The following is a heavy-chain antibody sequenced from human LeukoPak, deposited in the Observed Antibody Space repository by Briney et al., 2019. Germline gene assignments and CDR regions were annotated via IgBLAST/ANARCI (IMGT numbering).Heavy chain of an antibody. CDR1: GGSISSYY. V-gene: IGHV4-59*01. J-gene: IGHJ4*02. CDR2: IYYSGST. D-gene: IGHD1-26*01. CDR3: ARELASPSGSYVN. Sequence: KPSETLSLTCTVSGGSISSYYWSWIRQPPGKGLEWIGYIYYSGSTNYNPSLKSRVTISVDTSKDQFSLKLSSVTAADTAVYYCARELASPSGSYVNWGQGTLVTVSS.